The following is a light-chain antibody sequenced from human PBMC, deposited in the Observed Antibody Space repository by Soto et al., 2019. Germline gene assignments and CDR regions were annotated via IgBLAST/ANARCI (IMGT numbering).Light chain of an antibody. CDR1: QDISNY. J-gene: IGKJ2*01. V-gene: IGKV1-33*01. Sequence: DIQMTQSPSSLSASVGDRVTITCQASQDISNYLNWYQQKPGKAPKLLIYDASNLETRVPSRFSGRGSGTDFTFTISSLQPEDIATYYCQQYDNLPPYTFGLGTKLEIK. CDR3: QQYDNLPPYT. CDR2: DAS.